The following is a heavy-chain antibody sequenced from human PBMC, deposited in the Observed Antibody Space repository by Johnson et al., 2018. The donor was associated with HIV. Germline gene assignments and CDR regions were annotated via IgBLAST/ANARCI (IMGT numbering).Heavy chain of an antibody. CDR3: AKDSDAFDI. V-gene: IGHV3-23*01. CDR1: GFTFSSYW. Sequence: VQLMESGGGLIQPGGSLRLSCAASGFTFSSYWMHWVRQAPGKGLVWVSAISGSGGSTYYADSVKGRFTISRDNSKNTLYLQMNSLRAEDTAVYYCAKDSDAFDIWGQGTMVTVSS. CDR2: ISGSGGST. J-gene: IGHJ3*02.